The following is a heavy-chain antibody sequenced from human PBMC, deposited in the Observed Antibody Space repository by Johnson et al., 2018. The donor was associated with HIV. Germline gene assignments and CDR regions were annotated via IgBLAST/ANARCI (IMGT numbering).Heavy chain of an antibody. J-gene: IGHJ3*02. V-gene: IGHV3-23*04. Sequence: VQLVESGGGVVQRGGSLRVSCAASGFTFSSYGLSWVRQAPGKGLAWVSAISGSGGSTFYADTMKGRFTISRDNAKNSLYLQMNSLRAEDTALYYCARDLKSYYDSSGYFDAFDIWGQGTMVTVSS. D-gene: IGHD3-22*01. CDR2: ISGSGGST. CDR1: GFTFSSYG. CDR3: ARDLKSYYDSSGYFDAFDI.